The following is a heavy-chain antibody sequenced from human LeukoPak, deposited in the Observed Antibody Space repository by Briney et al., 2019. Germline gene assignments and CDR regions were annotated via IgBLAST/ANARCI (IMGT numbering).Heavy chain of an antibody. D-gene: IGHD1-14*01. V-gene: IGHV3-33*01. CDR1: GFTFSSYG. CDR3: ARDRLEPPNYYYYMDV. Sequence: PGGSLRLSCAASGFTFSSYGMYWVRQAPGKGLEWVAVIWYDGSNKYYADSVKGRFTISRDNSKNTLYLQMNSLRAEDTAVYYCARDRLEPPNYYYYMDVWGKGTTVTVSS. CDR2: IWYDGSNK. J-gene: IGHJ6*03.